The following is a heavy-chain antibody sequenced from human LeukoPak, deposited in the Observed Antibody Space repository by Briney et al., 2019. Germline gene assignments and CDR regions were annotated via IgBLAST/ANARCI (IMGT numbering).Heavy chain of an antibody. J-gene: IGHJ4*02. CDR1: GGSISSYY. D-gene: IGHD6-19*01. CDR2: IYYGGST. V-gene: IGHV4-59*08. Sequence: SETLSLTCTVSGGSISSYYWSWIRQPPGKGLEWIGYIYYGGSTNYNPSLESRVTISVDTSKNQFSLKLSSVTAADTAVYYCARHDRGYSSGWLFDYWGQGTLVTVSS. CDR3: ARHDRGYSSGWLFDY.